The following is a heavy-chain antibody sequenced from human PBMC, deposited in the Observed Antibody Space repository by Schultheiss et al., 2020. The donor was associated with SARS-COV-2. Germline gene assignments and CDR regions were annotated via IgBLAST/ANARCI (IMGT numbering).Heavy chain of an antibody. V-gene: IGHV3-30*07. Sequence: GGSLRLSCAASGFTFSSYAMHWVRQAPGKGLEWVAVISYDGRNKYYADSVKGRVTISRDNSKNTLYLQMNSLRAEDTAVYYCARQGPSTVTMGAFDIWGQGTMVTVSS. CDR1: GFTFSSYA. CDR3: ARQGPSTVTMGAFDI. D-gene: IGHD4-17*01. J-gene: IGHJ3*02. CDR2: ISYDGRNK.